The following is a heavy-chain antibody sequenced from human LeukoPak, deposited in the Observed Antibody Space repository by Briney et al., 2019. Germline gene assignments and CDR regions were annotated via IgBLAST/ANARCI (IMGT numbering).Heavy chain of an antibody. J-gene: IGHJ5*02. CDR3: ARADSSGYYLSFDP. Sequence: KPSETLSLTCTVSGGSISSYYWSWIRQPPGKGLEWIGYIYYSGSTNYNPSLKSRVTISVDTSKNQFSLKLSPVTAADTAVYYCARADSSGYYLSFDPWGQGTLVTVSS. D-gene: IGHD3-22*01. CDR1: GGSISSYY. V-gene: IGHV4-59*01. CDR2: IYYSGST.